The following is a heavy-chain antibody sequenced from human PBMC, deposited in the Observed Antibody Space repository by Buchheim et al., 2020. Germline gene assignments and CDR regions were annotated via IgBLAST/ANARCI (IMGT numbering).Heavy chain of an antibody. Sequence: QVQLQESGPGLVKPSQTLSLPCTVSGGPISSGGYYWCWIRQHPGKGLEWIGYIYYSGSTYYTPSLKSRVTISVDTSNNPFSLKLSSVTAADTAVYYCAREKSEQLVESPHPYGMDVWGQGTT. V-gene: IGHV4-31*03. CDR2: IYYSGST. CDR3: AREKSEQLVESPHPYGMDV. D-gene: IGHD6-6*01. J-gene: IGHJ6*02. CDR1: GGPISSGGYY.